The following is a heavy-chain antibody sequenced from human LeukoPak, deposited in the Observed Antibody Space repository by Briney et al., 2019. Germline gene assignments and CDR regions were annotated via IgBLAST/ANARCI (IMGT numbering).Heavy chain of an antibody. J-gene: IGHJ3*02. CDR1: GYSFTRYW. CDR2: IDPSDSYT. CDR3: ARRWHWLVDAFAI. V-gene: IGHV5-10-1*01. D-gene: IGHD6-19*01. Sequence: PGESLKISCKGSGYSFTRYWISWVRQMPGKGREWMGRIDPSDSYTNYSPSFQGHVTISADKSISTAYLQWSSLKASDTAMYYCARRWHWLVDAFAIWGQGTMVTVSS.